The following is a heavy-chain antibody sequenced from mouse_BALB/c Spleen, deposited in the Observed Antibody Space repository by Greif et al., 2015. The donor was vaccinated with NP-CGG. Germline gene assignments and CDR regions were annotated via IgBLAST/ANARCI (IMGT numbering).Heavy chain of an antibody. Sequence: EVQLVESGGGLVQPGGSLRLSCATSGFTFTDYYMSWVRQPPGRALEWLGFIRNKANGYTTEYSASVKGRFTISRDNSQSILYLQMNTLRAEDSATYYCAREITTVVATGYFDYWGQGTTLTVSS. D-gene: IGHD1-1*01. CDR2: IRNKANGYTT. CDR1: GFTFTDYY. J-gene: IGHJ2*01. V-gene: IGHV7-3*02. CDR3: AREITTVVATGYFDY.